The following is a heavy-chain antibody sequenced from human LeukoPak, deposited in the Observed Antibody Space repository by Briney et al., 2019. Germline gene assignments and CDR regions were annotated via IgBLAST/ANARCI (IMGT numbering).Heavy chain of an antibody. CDR2: ISYDGSKK. CDR3: ARKGIAARPPGGGYYYYMDV. V-gene: IGHV3-30*04. D-gene: IGHD6-6*01. CDR1: GFTFSSYA. J-gene: IGHJ6*03. Sequence: PGGSLRLSCAASGFTFSSYAMHWVRQAPGKGLEWVAVISYDGSKKYYADSVKGRFTISRDNSKNTLSLQMNSLRAEDTAAYYCARKGIAARPPGGGYYYYMDVWDKGSTVTVSS.